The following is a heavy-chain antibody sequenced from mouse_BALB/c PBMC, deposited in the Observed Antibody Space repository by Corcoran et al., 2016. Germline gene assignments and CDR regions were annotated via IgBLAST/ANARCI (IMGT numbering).Heavy chain of an antibody. Sequence: EVKLLESGGGLVQPGGSLKLSCAASGFDFGRYWMSWVRQAPGKGLEWIGEINPDSSTINYTPSLKDKFIISRDNAKNTLYLQMSKVRSEDTALYYCARGTYGNYRSYWGQGTLVTVSA. D-gene: IGHD2-10*02. CDR3: ARGTYGNYRSY. J-gene: IGHJ3*01. V-gene: IGHV4-1*02. CDR1: GFDFGRYW. CDR2: INPDSSTI.